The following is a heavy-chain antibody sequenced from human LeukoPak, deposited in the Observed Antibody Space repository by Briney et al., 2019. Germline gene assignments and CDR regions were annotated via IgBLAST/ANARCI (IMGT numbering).Heavy chain of an antibody. D-gene: IGHD5-18*01. J-gene: IGHJ6*02. V-gene: IGHV4-34*01. CDR2: INHSGST. CDR1: GGSFSGYY. CDR3: ARDERGYSYGLYYYYGMDV. Sequence: PSETLSLTCAVYGGSFSGYYWSWIRQPPGKGLEWIGEINHSGSTNYNPSLKSRVTISVDTSKNQFSLKLSSVTAADTAVYYCARDERGYSYGLYYYYGMDVWGQGTTVTVSS.